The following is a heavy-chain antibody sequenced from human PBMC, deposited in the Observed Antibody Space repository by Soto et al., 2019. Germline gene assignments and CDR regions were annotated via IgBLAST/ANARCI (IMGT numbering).Heavy chain of an antibody. J-gene: IGHJ4*02. CDR2: ISGSDGST. Sequence: EVQLLESGGGLVQPGGSLRLSCAASGFTFSSYAMNWVRQAPGKGLEWVSVISGSDGSTYYADSVKGRFTISRDNSKNTLNLQMNSLRAEDTAVYYCARLSSSWYFDYWGQGTLVTLSS. CDR3: ARLSSSWYFDY. CDR1: GFTFSSYA. D-gene: IGHD6-13*01. V-gene: IGHV3-23*01.